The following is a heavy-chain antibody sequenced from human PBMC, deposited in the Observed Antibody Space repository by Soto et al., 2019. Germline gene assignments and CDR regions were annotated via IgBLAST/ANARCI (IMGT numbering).Heavy chain of an antibody. CDR2: IIHIFGTA. CDR3: ARGALGVVDGNGDVYYYGMDV. CDR1: GGTFSSYA. Sequence: QVQLVQSGAEVKKPGSSVKVSCKASGGTFSSYAISWVRQAPGQGLEWMGGIIHIFGTANYAQKFQGRVTITADESTSTDYMELSSLRSADTAVYYCARGALGVVDGNGDVYYYGMDVWGQGTTVTVS. J-gene: IGHJ6*02. D-gene: IGHD6-19*01. V-gene: IGHV1-69*01.